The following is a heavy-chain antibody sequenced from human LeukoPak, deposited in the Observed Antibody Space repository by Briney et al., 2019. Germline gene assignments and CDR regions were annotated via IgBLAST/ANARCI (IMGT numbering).Heavy chain of an antibody. CDR1: GYTFTSYY. D-gene: IGHD2-21*02. Sequence: ASVKVSCEASGYTFTSYYIHWVRQAPGQGLEWMGIINPSGGSTTYAQILQGRVTMTRDTSTSTVYMELSSLRSEDTAVYYCVRVVTPSAYDIWGQGTMVTVSS. J-gene: IGHJ3*02. CDR3: VRVVTPSAYDI. V-gene: IGHV1-46*01. CDR2: INPSGGST.